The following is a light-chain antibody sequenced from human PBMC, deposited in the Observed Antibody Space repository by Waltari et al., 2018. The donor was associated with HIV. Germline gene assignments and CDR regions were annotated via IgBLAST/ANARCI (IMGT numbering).Light chain of an antibody. CDR3: QSYDNENPVL. V-gene: IGLV6-57*01. J-gene: IGLJ2*01. CDR2: KDD. Sequence: NFMLTQPHSVSESPGTTVTISCTRSRGSIASNYVQWYQQRPGSSTTTVIYKDDQRPSGVPDRFSGSIDSSSNSASLTISGLRTDDEADYYCQSYDNENPVLFGGGTKLTVL. CDR1: RGSIASNY.